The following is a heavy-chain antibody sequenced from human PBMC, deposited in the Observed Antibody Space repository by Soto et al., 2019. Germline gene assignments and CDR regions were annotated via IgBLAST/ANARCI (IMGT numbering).Heavy chain of an antibody. D-gene: IGHD4-17*01. CDR3: ARRFYGDYAYYYYGMDV. J-gene: IGHJ6*02. CDR1: GGTFSSYA. CDR2: IIPIFGTA. Sequence: SVKVSCKASGGTFSSYAISWVRQAPGQGLEWMGGIIPIFGTANYAQKFQGRVTITADESTSTAYMELSSLRSEDTAVYYCARRFYGDYAYYYYGMDVWGQGTTVTSP. V-gene: IGHV1-69*13.